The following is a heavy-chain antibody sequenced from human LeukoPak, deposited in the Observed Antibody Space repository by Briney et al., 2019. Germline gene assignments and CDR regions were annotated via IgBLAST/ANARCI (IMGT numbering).Heavy chain of an antibody. CDR3: ARDGYGDYVFDY. CDR1: GYTFTSFG. CDR2: IIPILGIA. D-gene: IGHD4-17*01. Sequence: SVKVSCKASGYTFTSFGISWLRQAPGQGLEWMGRIIPILGIANYAQKFQGRVTITADKSTSTAYMELSSLRSEDTAVYYCARDGYGDYVFDYWGQGTLVTVSS. V-gene: IGHV1-69*04. J-gene: IGHJ4*02.